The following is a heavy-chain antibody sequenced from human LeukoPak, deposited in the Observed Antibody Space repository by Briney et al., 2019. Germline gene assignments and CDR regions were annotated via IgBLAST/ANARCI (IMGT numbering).Heavy chain of an antibody. CDR1: GGSIRGYY. V-gene: IGHV4-59*08. J-gene: IGHJ4*02. Sequence: SETLSLTCTVSGGSIRGYYWSWIRQPPGRGLEWIGYIYYSGSTNYNPSLQSRVTISVDTSKNQFSLNLTSVTAADTAVYYCARYGSGTYPRFDYWGQGILVTVSS. D-gene: IGHD3-10*01. CDR3: ARYGSGTYPRFDY. CDR2: IYYSGST.